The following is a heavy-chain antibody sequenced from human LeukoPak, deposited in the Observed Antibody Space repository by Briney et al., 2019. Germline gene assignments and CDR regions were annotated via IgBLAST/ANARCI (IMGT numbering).Heavy chain of an antibody. Sequence: ASVKVSCKASGYTFTTYYMHWARQAPGQGLEWMGIINPNGGSTNYAEKFQGRVTMTRDTSTSTVYMELRSLRSEDTAVYYCTRGGNYYDSSMDVWGQGTTVTVSS. J-gene: IGHJ6*02. CDR3: TRGGNYYDSSMDV. D-gene: IGHD3-22*01. CDR2: INPNGGST. V-gene: IGHV1-46*01. CDR1: GYTFTTYY.